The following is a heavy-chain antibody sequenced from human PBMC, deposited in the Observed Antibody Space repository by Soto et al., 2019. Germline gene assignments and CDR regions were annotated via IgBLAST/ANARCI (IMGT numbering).Heavy chain of an antibody. V-gene: IGHV4-34*01. CDR1: GGSFSDYY. D-gene: IGHD4-17*01. CDR3: ARRTTVKYYFDY. Sequence: SETLSLTCAVYGGSFSDYYWSWIRQPPGKGLEWIGEINPSGGTNYNPSLKSRVTVSLDRSRNQVSLKLRSVTAADTAVFYCARRTTVKYYFDYWGQGTPVTVS. CDR2: INPSGGT. J-gene: IGHJ4*02.